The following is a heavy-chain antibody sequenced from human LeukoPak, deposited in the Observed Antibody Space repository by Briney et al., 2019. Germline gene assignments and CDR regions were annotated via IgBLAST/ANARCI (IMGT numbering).Heavy chain of an antibody. CDR1: GFTFSTYG. J-gene: IGHJ4*02. CDR2: IRYDGSNK. CDR3: ARDRQWLATTPDY. D-gene: IGHD6-19*01. V-gene: IGHV3-33*01. Sequence: PGRSLRLSCAASGFTFSTYGMHWVRQTPGKGLEWVAVIRYDGSNKDYADSVKGRFTISRDNSKNTLYLQMNSLRAEGTAMYYCARDRQWLATTPDYWGQGTLVSVSS.